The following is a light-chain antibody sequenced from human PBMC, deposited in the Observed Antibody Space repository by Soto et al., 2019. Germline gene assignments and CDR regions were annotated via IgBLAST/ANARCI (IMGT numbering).Light chain of an antibody. J-gene: IGLJ1*01. V-gene: IGLV2-23*01. CDR2: EGS. CDR3: CSYARSSTYV. Sequence: SPGQSITISCTGTSSDVGTYNLVSWYQQHPGKAPKLMIFEGSKRPSGVSNRFSGSKSGNTASLTISGLQAEDEADYYCCSYARSSTYVFGTGTKVTVL. CDR1: SSDVGTYNL.